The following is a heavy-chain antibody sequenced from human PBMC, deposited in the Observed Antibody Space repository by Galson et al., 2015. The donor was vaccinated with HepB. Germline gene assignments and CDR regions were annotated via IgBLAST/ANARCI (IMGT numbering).Heavy chain of an antibody. CDR2: VIPMFETG. CDR1: GGTFSNYA. V-gene: IGHV1-69*06. Sequence: SVKVSCKASGGTFSNYAFSWVRQAPGQGLEWLGGVIPMFETGIYAQKFQDRITITADKSTSTVYMEVSSLRSGDTAAYYCARDRQHYYDTSGYSGASDYWGQGTLVTVSS. D-gene: IGHD3-22*01. J-gene: IGHJ4*02. CDR3: ARDRQHYYDTSGYSGASDY.